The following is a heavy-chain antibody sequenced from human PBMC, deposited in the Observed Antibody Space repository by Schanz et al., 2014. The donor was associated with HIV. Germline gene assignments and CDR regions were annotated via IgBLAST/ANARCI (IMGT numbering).Heavy chain of an antibody. CDR1: GYTFTSYD. J-gene: IGHJ6*02. D-gene: IGHD3-16*02. Sequence: QVQLVQSGAEVKNPGASVKVSCKASGYTFTSYDINWVRQVPGQGLEWMGWMNPKSGNTGYAHKFQGRVTMTRDTSITTAYMELTSLRPEDTAVYYCARRRGWGSYRYFPYGLDVWGQGTTVTVSS. V-gene: IGHV1-8*01. CDR2: MNPKSGNT. CDR3: ARRRGWGSYRYFPYGLDV.